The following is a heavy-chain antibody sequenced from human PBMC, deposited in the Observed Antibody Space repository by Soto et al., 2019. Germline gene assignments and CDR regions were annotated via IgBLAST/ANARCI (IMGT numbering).Heavy chain of an antibody. V-gene: IGHV5-51*01. J-gene: IGHJ6*02. Sequence: GESLKISCKGSGYSFTSYWIGWVRQMPGKGLEWMGIIYPGDSDTRYSPSFQGQVTISADKSISTAYLQWSSLKASDTAMYYCARLHVDIVATRYYYYGMDVWGQGTTVTVSS. CDR2: IYPGDSDT. D-gene: IGHD5-12*01. CDR1: GYSFTSYW. CDR3: ARLHVDIVATRYYYYGMDV.